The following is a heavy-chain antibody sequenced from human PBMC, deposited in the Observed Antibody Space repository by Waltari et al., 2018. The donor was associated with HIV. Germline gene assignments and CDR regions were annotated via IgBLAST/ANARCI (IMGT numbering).Heavy chain of an antibody. J-gene: IGHJ4*02. D-gene: IGHD3-10*01. Sequence: QVQLVLSGSEVKKPGSSVRVPCRTSVDAFTNFGISWVRQAPGQGLEWMGGIIPVFGTPTFGRKFQGRLSIIADESASTAYMELSSLKSDDTAIYFCARFKFVGRRVDHFFDYWGQGSLVTVSS. CDR3: ARFKFVGRRVDHFFDY. CDR1: VDAFTNFG. V-gene: IGHV1-69*12. CDR2: IIPVFGTP.